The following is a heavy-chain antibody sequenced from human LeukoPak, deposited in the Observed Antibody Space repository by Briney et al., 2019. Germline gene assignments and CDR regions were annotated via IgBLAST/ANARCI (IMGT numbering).Heavy chain of an antibody. D-gene: IGHD2-15*01. J-gene: IGHJ4*02. CDR1: GYTFTHYY. Sequence: ASVKISCKVSGYTFTHYYMHWVQQAPGKGLEWMGLVDPEDGETIYAEKFQGRVTITADTSTDTAYMELSSLRSEDTAVYYCATGRYCSGGSCYLDHWGQGTLVTVSS. CDR3: ATGRYCSGGSCYLDH. V-gene: IGHV1-69-2*01. CDR2: VDPEDGET.